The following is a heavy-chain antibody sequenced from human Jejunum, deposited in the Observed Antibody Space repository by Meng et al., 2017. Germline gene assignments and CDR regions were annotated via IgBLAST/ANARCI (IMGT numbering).Heavy chain of an antibody. V-gene: IGHV3-23*01. CDR3: ASSMGTSGWYLAFGS. CDR2: ISANAITT. D-gene: IGHD6-19*01. CDR1: GNTFTNHV. J-gene: IGHJ5*01. Sequence: LFQSGGDVVQPGGSLRLSCAASGNTFTNHVFNWVRQTPGKGLEWVSLISANAITTLYADSVKGRFTISRDNSRKTVYLQMNSLRAEDTAIYYCASSMGTSGWYLAFGSWGQGTLVTV.